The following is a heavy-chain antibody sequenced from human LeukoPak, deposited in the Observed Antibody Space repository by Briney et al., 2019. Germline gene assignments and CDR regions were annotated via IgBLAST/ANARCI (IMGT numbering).Heavy chain of an antibody. Sequence: SETLSLTCTVSGGSVSGYFWNWIRRPPGKGLEWIGYIDYSGTSNYNPSLQSRATISVGTSKNQVSLKLSSVTAADTAVYYCARQDYGDYPPGYWGQGTLVTVSS. D-gene: IGHD4-17*01. J-gene: IGHJ4*02. CDR3: ARQDYGDYPPGY. CDR1: GGSVSGYF. CDR2: IDYSGTS. V-gene: IGHV4-59*02.